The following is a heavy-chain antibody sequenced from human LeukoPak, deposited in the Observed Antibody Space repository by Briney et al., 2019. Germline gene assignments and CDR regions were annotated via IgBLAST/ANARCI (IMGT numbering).Heavy chain of an antibody. J-gene: IGHJ4*02. V-gene: IGHV1-18*04. CDR3: ARDRRGYSAYDGEGFDY. Sequence: GASVKVSCKASGCTFKNYGFIWVRLAPGQGLQWMGWISADNGNTKYAQNLQGRVIMTTDRSTGTAYVELTSLRSDDTAVYYCARDRRGYSAYDGEGFDYWGQGTLVTVSS. CDR2: ISADNGNT. CDR1: GCTFKNYG. D-gene: IGHD5-12*01.